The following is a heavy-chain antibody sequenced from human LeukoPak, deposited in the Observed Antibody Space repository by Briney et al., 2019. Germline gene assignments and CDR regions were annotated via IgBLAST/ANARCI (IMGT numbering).Heavy chain of an antibody. CDR2: ISYDGSNK. Sequence: PGGSLRLSCAASGFTFSSYGMHWVRQAPGKGLEWVAVISYDGSNKYYADSVKGRFTISRDNSKNTLYLQMNSLRAEDTAEYYCAKVAYDSSGLLSPWGQGTLVTVSS. J-gene: IGHJ5*02. CDR1: GFTFSSYG. D-gene: IGHD3-22*01. V-gene: IGHV3-30*18. CDR3: AKVAYDSSGLLSP.